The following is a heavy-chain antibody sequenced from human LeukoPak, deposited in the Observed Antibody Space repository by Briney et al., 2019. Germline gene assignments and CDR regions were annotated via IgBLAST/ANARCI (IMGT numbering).Heavy chain of an antibody. J-gene: IGHJ4*02. V-gene: IGHV3-66*02. CDR3: ARFGRETSGVGRLAGSYHYFDY. D-gene: IGHD1-26*01. CDR2: IYSGGST. CDR1: GFTVSSNY. Sequence: GGSLRLSCAASGFTVSSNYMSWVRQAPGKGLGWVSVIYSGGSTYYADSVKGRFTISRDNSKNTLYLQMNSLRAEDTAVYYCARFGRETSGVGRLAGSYHYFDYWGQGTLVTVSS.